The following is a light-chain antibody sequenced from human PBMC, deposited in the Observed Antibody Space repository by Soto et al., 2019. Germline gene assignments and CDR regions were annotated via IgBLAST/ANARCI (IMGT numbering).Light chain of an antibody. CDR3: QQVNNYPLT. J-gene: IGKJ4*01. CDR1: QSFTGM. Sequence: GDRVTITCRASQSFTGMLAWYQQKPGKAPKLLIYDASTLESGVPSRFSGSGSGTEFTLTISSLQPDDFATYYCQQVNNYPLTFGGGTKVDIK. V-gene: IGKV1-5*01. CDR2: DAS.